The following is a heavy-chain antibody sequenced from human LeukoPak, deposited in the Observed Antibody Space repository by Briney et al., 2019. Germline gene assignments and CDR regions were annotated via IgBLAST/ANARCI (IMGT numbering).Heavy chain of an antibody. V-gene: IGHV4-39*01. CDR3: ARRGYYSGSFNI. CDR1: GGSIVTSDYY. Sequence: SETLSLTCTVSGGSIVTSDYYWGWVRLPQGKGLEYIGTIYYTGDTYYSPSLKSRLTIAIDTSKTQFSLKLNSATAADTAVYYCARRGYYSGSFNIWGQGTMVTVSS. J-gene: IGHJ3*02. D-gene: IGHD2-15*01. CDR2: IYYTGDT.